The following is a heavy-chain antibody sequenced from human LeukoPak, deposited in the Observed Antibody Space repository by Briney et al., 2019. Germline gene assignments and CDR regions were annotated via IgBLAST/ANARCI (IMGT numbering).Heavy chain of an antibody. D-gene: IGHD1-14*01. CDR3: ARHGTGQKAFNI. Sequence: SETLSLTCTVSSGSISGYYWSWIRQPPGKGLEWIGQIHYSGGTIYNPSLKSRVTISVDTSKNQFSLKLSSGSAADTAAYYCARHGTGQKAFNIWDQGTMVTVSS. CDR2: IHYSGGT. J-gene: IGHJ3*02. V-gene: IGHV4-59*08. CDR1: SGSISGYY.